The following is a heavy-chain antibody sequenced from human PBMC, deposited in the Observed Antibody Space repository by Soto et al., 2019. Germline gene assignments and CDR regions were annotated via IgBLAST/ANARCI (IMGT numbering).Heavy chain of an antibody. D-gene: IGHD4-17*01. CDR1: GGTFSSHA. V-gene: IGHV1-69*12. CDR3: ARGPDYEGYFDL. CDR2: TILPFGTP. Sequence: QVQLVQSGAEVKKPGSSVKDSCKASGGTFSSHAVSWLRQAPGQGIEWMGGTILPFGTPNYAQKVQGRLTISADEEMTTVYMELSSLRSEDTAVYYCARGPDYEGYFDLRGQGILVTFSS. J-gene: IGHJ5*02.